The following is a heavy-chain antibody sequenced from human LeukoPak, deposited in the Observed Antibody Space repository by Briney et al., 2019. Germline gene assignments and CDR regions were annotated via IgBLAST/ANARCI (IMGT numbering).Heavy chain of an antibody. CDR2: ISPGGGPT. J-gene: IGHJ4*02. Sequence: GGSLRLSCAGSGFPFSIYGMNWVRQAPGKGLEWVSGISPGGGPTYYADSVKGRFTISRDNAKNSLYLQMNSLRAEDTAVYYCASSPTGSRNYWGQGTLVTVSS. CDR1: GFPFSIYG. V-gene: IGHV3-48*04. D-gene: IGHD3-10*01. CDR3: ASSPTGSRNY.